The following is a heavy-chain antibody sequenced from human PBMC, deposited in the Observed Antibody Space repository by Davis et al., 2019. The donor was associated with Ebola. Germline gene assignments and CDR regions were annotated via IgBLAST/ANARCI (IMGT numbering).Heavy chain of an antibody. CDR1: GFTVSSNY. CDR2: IYSGGST. D-gene: IGHD4-17*01. Sequence: GESLKISCAASGFTVSSNYMSWVRQAPGKGLEWVSVIYSGGSTYYADSVKGRFTISRDNSKNTLYLQMNTLRVEDTAIYFCAKDRGEGADYGDYYDSWGQGTLVTVSS. CDR3: AKDRGEGADYGDYYDS. J-gene: IGHJ4*02. V-gene: IGHV3-53*01.